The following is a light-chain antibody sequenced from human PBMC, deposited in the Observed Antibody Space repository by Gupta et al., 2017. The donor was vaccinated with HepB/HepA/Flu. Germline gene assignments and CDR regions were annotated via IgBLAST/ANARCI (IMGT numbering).Light chain of an antibody. Sequence: SSELTQPPSVSVSPGQTASITCSGDKLGDKYACWYQQKPGQSPVLVNYQDSKRPSGIPGRFSGSNSGNTATLTIGGTQAMDEADYYCQAWDSSIHVVFGGGTKLTVL. J-gene: IGLJ2*01. CDR3: QAWDSSIHVV. V-gene: IGLV3-1*01. CDR1: KLGDKY. CDR2: QDS.